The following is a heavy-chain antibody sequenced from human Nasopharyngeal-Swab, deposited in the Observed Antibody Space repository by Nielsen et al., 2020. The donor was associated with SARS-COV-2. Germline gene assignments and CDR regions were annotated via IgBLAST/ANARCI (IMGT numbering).Heavy chain of an antibody. J-gene: IGHJ1*01. D-gene: IGHD3-3*01. CDR3: AGGGPLTIFGVGRYFQH. CDR2: ISSSGSTI. Sequence: GGSLRLSCAASGFTFSSYEMNWVRQAPGKGLEWVSYISSSGSTIYYADSVKGRFTISRDNAKNSLYLQMNSLRAEDTAVYYCAGGGPLTIFGVGRYFQHWGQGTLVTVSS. CDR1: GFTFSSYE. V-gene: IGHV3-48*03.